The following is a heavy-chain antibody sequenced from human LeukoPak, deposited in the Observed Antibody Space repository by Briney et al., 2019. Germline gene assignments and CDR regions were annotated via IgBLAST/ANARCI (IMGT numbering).Heavy chain of an antibody. Sequence: PSETLSLTCAVYGGSFSGYYWSWIRQPPGKGLEWIGEINHSGSTNYNPSLKSRVTISVDTSKNQFSLKLSSVTAADTAVYCCASGLGATTYHWDQGTLVTVSS. CDR1: GGSFSGYY. CDR3: ASGLGATTYH. D-gene: IGHD1-26*01. J-gene: IGHJ5*02. CDR2: INHSGST. V-gene: IGHV4-34*01.